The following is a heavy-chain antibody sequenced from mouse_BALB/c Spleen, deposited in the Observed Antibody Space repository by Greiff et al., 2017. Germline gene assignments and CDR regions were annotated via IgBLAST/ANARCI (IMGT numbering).Heavy chain of an antibody. CDR1: GFTFSSYY. J-gene: IGHJ3*01. Sequence: EVQRVESGGGLVKLGGSLKLSCAASGFTFSSYYMSWVRQTPEKRLELVAAINSNGGSTYYPDTVKGRFTISRDNAKNTLYLQMSSLKSEDTALYYCARQGGNYEFAYWGQGTLVTVSA. V-gene: IGHV5-6-2*01. CDR2: INSNGGST. CDR3: ARQGGNYEFAY. D-gene: IGHD2-1*01.